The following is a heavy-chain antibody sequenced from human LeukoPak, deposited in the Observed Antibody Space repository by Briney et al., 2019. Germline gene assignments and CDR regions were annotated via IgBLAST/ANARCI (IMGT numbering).Heavy chain of an antibody. CDR1: GFTFSSYA. J-gene: IGHJ6*02. V-gene: IGHV3-30-3*01. Sequence: PGGPLRLSCAASGFTFSSYAMHWVRQAPGKGLEWVAVISYDGSNKYYADSVKGRFTISRDNSKNTLYLQMNSLRAEDTAVYYCARTDPGVGATRPEYGMDVWGQGTTVTVSS. CDR2: ISYDGSNK. CDR3: ARTDPGVGATRPEYGMDV. D-gene: IGHD1-26*01.